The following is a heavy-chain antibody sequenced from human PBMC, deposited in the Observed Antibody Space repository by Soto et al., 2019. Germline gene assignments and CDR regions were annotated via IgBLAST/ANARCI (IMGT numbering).Heavy chain of an antibody. CDR1: GFTSSSYG. CDR3: AKTITTIGVSSRGRGALIDN. Sequence: VQLVESGGGVVQPGRSLRLSCAASGFTSSSYGMHWVRQAPGKGLEWVSVISYEGKNKYYADSVKGRFTISRDNAENTLSLLMNSLRPEDTAVYYCAKTITTIGVSSRGRGALIDNWGQGTLVSVSS. V-gene: IGHV3-30*18. D-gene: IGHD3-3*01. CDR2: ISYEGKNK. J-gene: IGHJ4*02.